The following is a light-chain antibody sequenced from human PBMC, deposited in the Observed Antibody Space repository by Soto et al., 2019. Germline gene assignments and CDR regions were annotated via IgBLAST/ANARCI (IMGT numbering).Light chain of an antibody. Sequence: ELVLAQSPDTLSLSPWERVTLSCRASQRVSNSYLVWYQQKPGQAPKLLIYDSSTRATGVPARFSGSGSGTDFTLTISSLQPEDFAVYYCHQYENWWTFGQGTKVDIK. CDR2: DSS. CDR1: QRVSNSY. CDR3: HQYENWWT. V-gene: IGKV3D-20*02. J-gene: IGKJ1*01.